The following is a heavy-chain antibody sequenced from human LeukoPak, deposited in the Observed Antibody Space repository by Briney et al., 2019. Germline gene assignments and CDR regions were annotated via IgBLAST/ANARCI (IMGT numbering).Heavy chain of an antibody. CDR3: ARGCVAATGLDCAEFDH. CDR1: GGPFSGYY. D-gene: IGHD6-13*01. CDR2: IKHRGGA. J-gene: IGHJ4*02. V-gene: IGHV4-34*01. Sequence: SETLSLTCAVSGGPFSGYYWTWIRQSPEKGLEWIGEIKHRGGANYNASIRSRVTISVDTSRNQFSLTMSSVTVADTAVYYCARGCVAATGLDCAEFDHWGQGALVTVSS.